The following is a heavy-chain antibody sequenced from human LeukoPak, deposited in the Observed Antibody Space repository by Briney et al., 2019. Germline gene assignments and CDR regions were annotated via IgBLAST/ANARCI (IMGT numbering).Heavy chain of an antibody. D-gene: IGHD3-22*01. Sequence: ASVKVSCKASGYTFTSYGISWVRQAPGQGLEWMGWISAYNGDTNYAQKLQGRVTMTTDTSTSTAYMELKSLRSDDTAVYYCARGGPAPHRITLIVVASSTDAFDIWGQGTMVTVSS. CDR2: ISAYNGDT. CDR3: ARGGPAPHRITLIVVASSTDAFDI. CDR1: GYTFTSYG. V-gene: IGHV1-18*01. J-gene: IGHJ3*02.